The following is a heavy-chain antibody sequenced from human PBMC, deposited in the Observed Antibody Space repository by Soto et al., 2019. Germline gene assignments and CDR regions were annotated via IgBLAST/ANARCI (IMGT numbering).Heavy chain of an antibody. CDR2: ITTSSTYK. CDR1: GFTFSTYA. V-gene: IGHV3-21*02. CDR3: ARDRDTIFGVATYAFDL. J-gene: IGHJ3*01. D-gene: IGHD3-3*01. Sequence: EVQLVESGGGLVKPGGSLRLSCAASGFTFSTYAMNWVRQAPGKGLEWVSAITTSSTYKYYADSLKGRFTISRDDAKNSLYLQMNSLRIEDTAVYYCARDRDTIFGVATYAFDLWGQGTLVTVSS.